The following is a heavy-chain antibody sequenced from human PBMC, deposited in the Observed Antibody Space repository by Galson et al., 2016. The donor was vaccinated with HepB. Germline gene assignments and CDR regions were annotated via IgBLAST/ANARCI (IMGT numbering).Heavy chain of an antibody. J-gene: IGHJ5*01. D-gene: IGHD4-17*01. CDR1: GFTFSSYK. V-gene: IGHV3-21*01. CDR2: ISSSSSYI. Sequence: SLRLSCAASGFTFSSYKMNWVRQAPGKGLEWVSSISSSSSYIYYADSLKGRFTISRDNAKNSLYLQMNSLRAEDTAVYYCARDQAPGAGLRRNWFDSWGQGTLVTVSS. CDR3: ARDQAPGAGLRRNWFDS.